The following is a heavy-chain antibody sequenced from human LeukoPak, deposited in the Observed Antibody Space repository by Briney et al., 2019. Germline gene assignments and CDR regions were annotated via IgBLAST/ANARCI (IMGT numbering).Heavy chain of an antibody. Sequence: ASVKVSCKASGGTFSSYAISWVRQAPGQGLEWMGRIIPIFGIANYAQKFQGRVTITADKSTSTAYMELSSLRSEDTAVYYCASGLKTVALDYWGQGTLVTVSS. CDR2: IIPIFGIA. D-gene: IGHD4-23*01. J-gene: IGHJ4*02. V-gene: IGHV1-69*04. CDR3: ASGLKTVALDY. CDR1: GGTFSSYA.